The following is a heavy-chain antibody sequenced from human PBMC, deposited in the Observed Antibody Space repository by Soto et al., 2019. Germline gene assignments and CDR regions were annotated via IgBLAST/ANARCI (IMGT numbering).Heavy chain of an antibody. Sequence: QVQLVQSGAEVKKPGSSVKVSCKASGGSLSNYGISWVRQAPGQGLEWMGAIIPVFGTPTYAQKSQDRVTITADESTTTVYMEVRSLTSEDTAVYYCARGDATKIVVTPYYAMDDWGQGTTVTVSS. J-gene: IGHJ6*02. CDR2: IIPVFGTP. V-gene: IGHV1-69*12. CDR1: GGSLSNYG. D-gene: IGHD3-22*01. CDR3: ARGDATKIVVTPYYAMDD.